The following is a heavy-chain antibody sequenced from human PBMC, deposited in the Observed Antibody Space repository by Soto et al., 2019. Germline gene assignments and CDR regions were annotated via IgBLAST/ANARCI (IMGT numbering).Heavy chain of an antibody. D-gene: IGHD1-26*01. CDR2: ISYDGSNK. V-gene: IGHV3-30-3*01. J-gene: IGHJ6*02. CDR3: ARGFLRYPVGDYYYYGMDV. CDR1: GFTFSSFS. Sequence: GGSLRLSCSASGFTFSSFSMHWVRQAPGKGLEWVAVISYDGSNKYYADSVKGRFTISRDNSKNTLYLQMNSLRAEDTAVYYCARGFLRYPVGDYYYYGMDVWGQGTTVTVSS.